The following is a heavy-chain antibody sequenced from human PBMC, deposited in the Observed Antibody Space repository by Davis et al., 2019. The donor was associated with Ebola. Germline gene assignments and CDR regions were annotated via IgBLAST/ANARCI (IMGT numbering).Heavy chain of an antibody. J-gene: IGHJ6*04. Sequence: PGGSLRLSCAASGFTFSSYGMHWVRQAPGKGLEWVAVIWYDGSNKYYADSVKGRFTISRDNSKNTLYLQMNSLRAEDTAVYYCARVYCSGGSCYYYYGMDVWGKGTTVTVSS. CDR3: ARVYCSGGSCYYYYGMDV. V-gene: IGHV3-33*01. CDR1: GFTFSSYG. CDR2: IWYDGSNK. D-gene: IGHD2-15*01.